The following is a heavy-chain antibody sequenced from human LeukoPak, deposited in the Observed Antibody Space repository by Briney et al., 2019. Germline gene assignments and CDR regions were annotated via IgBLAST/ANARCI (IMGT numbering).Heavy chain of an antibody. J-gene: IGHJ3*02. CDR1: GFTLSSCA. Sequence: GGSLRLSRAASGFTLSSCAMSWVRQAPGKGLEWVSAISGSGGSTYYADSVKGRFTISRDNSKNTLYLQMNSLRAEDTAVYYCAKLSYYDIKVGGAFDIWAKGQWSPSLQ. V-gene: IGHV3-23*01. CDR2: ISGSGGST. D-gene: IGHD3-22*01. CDR3: AKLSYYDIKVGGAFDI.